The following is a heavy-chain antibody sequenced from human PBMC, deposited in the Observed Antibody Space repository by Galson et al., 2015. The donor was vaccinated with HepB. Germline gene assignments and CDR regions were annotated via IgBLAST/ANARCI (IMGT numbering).Heavy chain of an antibody. D-gene: IGHD3-10*01. V-gene: IGHV4-39*01. CDR2: IYYSGST. Sequence: ETLSLTCTVSGGSISSSSYYWGWIRQPPGKGLEWIGSIYYSGSTYYNPSLKSRVTISVDTSKNQFSLKLSSVTAADTAVYYCARREGNPVLLWFGEPMYYFDYWGQGTLVTVSS. CDR1: GGSISSSSYY. J-gene: IGHJ4*02. CDR3: ARREGNPVLLWFGEPMYYFDY.